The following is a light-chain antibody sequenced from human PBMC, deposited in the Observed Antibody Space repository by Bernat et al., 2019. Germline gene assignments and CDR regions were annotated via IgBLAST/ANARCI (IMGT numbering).Light chain of an antibody. V-gene: IGLV2-14*03. CDR1: SSDVGGYNY. CDR3: SSYTSTSGI. J-gene: IGLJ1*01. Sequence: QSALTQPASVSGSPGQSITIACTGTSSDVGGYNYVSWYQQHPGKAPKLMIYDVSNRPSGVSNRFSGSKSGNTASLTSSGLQAEDEAEYYCSSYTSTSGIFGTGTKVTVL. CDR2: DVS.